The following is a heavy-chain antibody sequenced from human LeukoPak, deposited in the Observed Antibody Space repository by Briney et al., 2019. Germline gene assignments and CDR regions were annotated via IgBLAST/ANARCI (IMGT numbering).Heavy chain of an antibody. V-gene: IGHV3-7*03. CDR2: INHNGNVN. Sequence: GGSLRLSCAASGVTFSSFWMNWARQAPGKGLEWVASINHNGNVNYYVASVKGRFTISRDNAKNSLYLQMSNLRAEDTAVYFCARGGGLDVWGQGATVTVSS. J-gene: IGHJ6*02. CDR3: ARGGGLDV. CDR1: GVTFSSFW. D-gene: IGHD3-16*01.